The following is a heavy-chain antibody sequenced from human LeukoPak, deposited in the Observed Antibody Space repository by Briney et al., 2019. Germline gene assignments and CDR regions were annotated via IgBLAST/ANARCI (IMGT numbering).Heavy chain of an antibody. J-gene: IGHJ4*02. Sequence: ASVNVSCKASGYTFTSYAISWVRRAPGQGLEWMGWISAYNGNTNYAQKLQGRVTMTTDTSTSTAYMELRSLRSDDTAVYYCARDPSVDYDSSGYFRYWGQGTLVTVSS. CDR2: ISAYNGNT. CDR1: GYTFTSYA. CDR3: ARDPSVDYDSSGYFRY. D-gene: IGHD3-22*01. V-gene: IGHV1-18*01.